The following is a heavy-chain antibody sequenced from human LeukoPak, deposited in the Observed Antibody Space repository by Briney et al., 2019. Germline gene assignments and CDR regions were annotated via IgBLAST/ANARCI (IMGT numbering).Heavy chain of an antibody. V-gene: IGHV3-21*01. Sequence: GRSPRLSCAASGFTFSSYSMNWVRQAPGQGLEWVSSISSSSSYIYYADSVKGRFTISRDNAKNSLYLQMNSLRAEDTAVYYCATNVGYFDYWGQGTLVTVSS. J-gene: IGHJ4*02. CDR2: ISSSSSYI. CDR1: GFTFSSYS. CDR3: ATNVGYFDY. D-gene: IGHD3-16*01.